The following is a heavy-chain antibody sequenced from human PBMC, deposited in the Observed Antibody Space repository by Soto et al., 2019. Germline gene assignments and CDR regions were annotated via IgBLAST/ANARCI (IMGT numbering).Heavy chain of an antibody. V-gene: IGHV1-18*01. CDR1: GYTFTNYG. CDR3: ARETIPQINYYGTDV. Sequence: GASVKVSCKASGYTFTNYGISWVRQAPGQGLDWIGWISAYNGKIDYAQKVQGRVTLTTDTSTSIAFMELRRLRSDDTAVYYCARETIPQINYYGTDVWGQGTTVTVSS. J-gene: IGHJ6*02. D-gene: IGHD3-3*01. CDR2: ISAYNGKI.